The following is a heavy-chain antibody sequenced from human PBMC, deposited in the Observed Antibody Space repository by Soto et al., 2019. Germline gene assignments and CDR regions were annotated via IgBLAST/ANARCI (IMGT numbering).Heavy chain of an antibody. CDR3: AGEYSSASDYYYYGMDV. D-gene: IGHD6-6*01. J-gene: IGHJ6*02. CDR2: IIPIFGTA. V-gene: IGHV1-69*12. CDR1: GGTFSSYA. Sequence: QVQLVQSGAEVKKPGSSVKVSCKASGGTFSSYAISWVRQAPGQGLEWMGGIIPIFGTANYAQKFQGRVTITADESTSTAYMELSSLRSEDTAVYYCAGEYSSASDYYYYGMDVWGQGTTVTVPS.